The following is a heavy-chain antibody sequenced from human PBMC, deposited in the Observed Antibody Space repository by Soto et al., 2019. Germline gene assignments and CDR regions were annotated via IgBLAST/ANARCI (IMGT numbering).Heavy chain of an antibody. J-gene: IGHJ4*02. CDR3: ARERKWEPLPY. Sequence: QVQLVQSGAEVRKPGASVKVSCKTSGYTFSRYGITWVRQAPGQGLEWMGWINGNNGHTIYAMNLEDRLTITTDTSTSTASMELRSLKSDDTAVYYCARERKWEPLPYWGQGTLVTVSS. D-gene: IGHD1-26*01. CDR1: GYTFSRYG. CDR2: INGNNGHT. V-gene: IGHV1-18*01.